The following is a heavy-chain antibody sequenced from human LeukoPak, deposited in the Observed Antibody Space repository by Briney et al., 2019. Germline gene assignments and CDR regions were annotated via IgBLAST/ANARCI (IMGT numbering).Heavy chain of an antibody. CDR1: GFTFSDSY. V-gene: IGHV3-11*01. Sequence: GGSLRLSCEASGFTFSDSYMSWRRQPPGKGLESISYIDPSGNFINYADSVKGRCTISRDNAKKSLYLQINSLRAEDTAVYYCAREDCSSTSCYDYWGQGTLVTVSS. CDR3: AREDCSSTSCYDY. J-gene: IGHJ4*02. CDR2: IDPSGNFI. D-gene: IGHD2-2*01.